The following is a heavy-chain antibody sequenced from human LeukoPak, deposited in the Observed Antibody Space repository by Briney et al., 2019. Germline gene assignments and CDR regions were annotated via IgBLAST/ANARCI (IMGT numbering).Heavy chain of an antibody. CDR1: GFTFSSYG. D-gene: IGHD4-17*01. Sequence: GGSLRLSCAASGFTFSSYGMHWVRQDPGKGLEWVAVISYDGSNKYYADSVKGRFTISRDNSKNTLYLQMNSLRAEDTAVYYCAKVQHDYGDYGPPDYWGQGTLVTVSS. CDR3: AKVQHDYGDYGPPDY. J-gene: IGHJ4*02. V-gene: IGHV3-30*18. CDR2: ISYDGSNK.